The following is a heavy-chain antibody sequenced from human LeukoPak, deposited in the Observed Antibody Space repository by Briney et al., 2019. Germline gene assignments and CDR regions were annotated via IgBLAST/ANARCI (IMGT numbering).Heavy chain of an antibody. Sequence: GGSLRLSCAASGFTFSSYWMDWVRQAPGKWLGLVSRINMDGSSTSYADSVKGRFTLSREHAKTPLSLKMNSLRAEDTAVSYCAKTPGDCTGGTCYSFDYWGQGSLVTVSS. CDR1: GFTFSSYW. V-gene: IGHV3-74*01. J-gene: IGHJ4*02. CDR2: INMDGSST. D-gene: IGHD2-15*01. CDR3: AKTPGDCTGGTCYSFDY.